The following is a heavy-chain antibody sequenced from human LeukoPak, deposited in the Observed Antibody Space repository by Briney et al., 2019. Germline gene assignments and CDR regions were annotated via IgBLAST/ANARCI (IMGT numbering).Heavy chain of an antibody. D-gene: IGHD3-22*01. Sequence: GGSLRLSCAASGFTFSYYYMSWMRQAPGKGLEGVSYISSSGSIIYYADSVKGRFTISRDNAKNSMYLQMTSLRAEDTAVYYCARGKYDSSPFLQHWGQGTLVTVAS. CDR2: ISSSGSII. J-gene: IGHJ1*01. CDR1: GFTFSYYY. V-gene: IGHV3-11*01. CDR3: ARGKYDSSPFLQH.